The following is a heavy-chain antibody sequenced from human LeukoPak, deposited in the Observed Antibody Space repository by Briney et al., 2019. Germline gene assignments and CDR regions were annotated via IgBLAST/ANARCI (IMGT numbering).Heavy chain of an antibody. Sequence: SETLSLTCTVSGGSIRSYYWSWIRQPPGKGLEWIGYIYYSGSTNYNPSLKSRVTISVDTSKNQFSLKLSSVTAADTAVYYCARHAFTDFWSGYYPNWFDPWGQGTLVTVSS. V-gene: IGHV4-59*08. D-gene: IGHD3-3*01. J-gene: IGHJ5*02. CDR3: ARHAFTDFWSGYYPNWFDP. CDR1: GGSIRSYY. CDR2: IYYSGST.